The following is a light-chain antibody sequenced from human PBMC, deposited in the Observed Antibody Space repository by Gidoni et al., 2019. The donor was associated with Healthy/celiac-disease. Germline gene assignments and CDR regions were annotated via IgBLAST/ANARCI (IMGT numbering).Light chain of an antibody. CDR3: QQRSNWPPIT. J-gene: IGKJ3*01. Sequence: EIVLTQSPATLSLSPGERATLSCRASQSVSSYLAWYQQKPGQAPRLLIYDASNRATGIPARFSGSGSGTDFTLTISSREPEDLAVYYCQQRSNWPPITFGPGTKVDIK. CDR2: DAS. CDR1: QSVSSY. V-gene: IGKV3-11*01.